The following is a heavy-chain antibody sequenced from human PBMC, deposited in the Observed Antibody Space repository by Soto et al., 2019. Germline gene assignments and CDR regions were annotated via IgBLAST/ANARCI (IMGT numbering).Heavy chain of an antibody. Sequence: EVQLVESGGGLVQPGGSLRLSCAASGFTFSSYWMHWVRQAPGKGLVWVSHIDTDGSSTTYADSVKGRFTISRDNAKNTLYLHMNSLRAEDMAVYYCVRDDICVGMDYWGLGTLVIVSS. V-gene: IGHV3-74*01. CDR1: GFTFSSYW. J-gene: IGHJ4*02. D-gene: IGHD1-26*01. CDR3: VRDDICVGMDY. CDR2: IDTDGSST.